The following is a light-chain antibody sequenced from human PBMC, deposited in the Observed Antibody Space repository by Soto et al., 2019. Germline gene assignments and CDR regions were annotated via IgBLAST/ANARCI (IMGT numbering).Light chain of an antibody. CDR3: QQYGSSPPWT. CDR2: GAS. CDR1: QSVSSY. Sequence: DIVLTQSPATLSLSPGERATLSCMSSQSVSSYLAWYQQKPGQAPRLLIYGASSRANGIPDRFSGSGSGTDFTLTISRLEPEDFAVYYCQQYGSSPPWTLAQGTKVDI. V-gene: IGKV3-20*01. J-gene: IGKJ1*01.